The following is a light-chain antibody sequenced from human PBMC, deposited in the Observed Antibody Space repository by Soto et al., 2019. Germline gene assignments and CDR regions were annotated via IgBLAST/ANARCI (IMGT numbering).Light chain of an antibody. CDR3: QQLNSYPIT. V-gene: IGKV1-5*03. Sequence: IPPSPSTLSASVGDRVTITCRASQSISSWLAWYQQKPGKAPKLLIYKASSLESGVPSRFSGSGSGTEFTLTISSLQPEDFATYYCQQLNSYPITFGQGTRLEIK. CDR1: QSISSW. J-gene: IGKJ5*01. CDR2: KAS.